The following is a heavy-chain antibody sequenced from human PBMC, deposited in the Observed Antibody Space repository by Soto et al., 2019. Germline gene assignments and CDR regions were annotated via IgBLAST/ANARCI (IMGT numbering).Heavy chain of an antibody. D-gene: IGHD1-1*01. CDR3: ARSSTVDTTAGGTHFDY. Sequence: RASVKFSCKASGYTFSNFAMQWVRQAPGQRLEWMGWINRGNGNTEYSQKFQGRVTITRDTSASSVYMELSSLTSEDTAVYYCARSSTVDTTAGGTHFDYWG. V-gene: IGHV1-3*01. CDR1: GYTFSNFA. J-gene: IGHJ4*01. CDR2: INRGNGNT.